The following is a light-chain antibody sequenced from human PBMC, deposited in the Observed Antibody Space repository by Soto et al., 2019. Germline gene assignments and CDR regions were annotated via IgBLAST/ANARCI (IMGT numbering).Light chain of an antibody. CDR2: DAS. CDR3: QQYGSSPLT. CDR1: QSVSNH. J-gene: IGKJ4*01. Sequence: EIVLAQSPATLSLSPGERATLSCRASQSVSNHLAWYQQRPGQAPRLLIYDASNRATGIPARFSGSGSGTDFTLTISSLESEDFAVYYCQQYGSSPLTFGGGTKVEIK. V-gene: IGKV3-11*01.